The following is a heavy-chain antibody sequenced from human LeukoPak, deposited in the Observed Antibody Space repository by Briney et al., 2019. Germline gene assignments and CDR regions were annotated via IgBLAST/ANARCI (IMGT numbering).Heavy chain of an antibody. CDR2: IYHSGST. CDR3: ARNDYDFWSGNWFDP. V-gene: IGHV4-4*02. Sequence: PSGTLSLTCAVSGGSISSSNWWSWVRPPPGKGLEWIGEIYHSGSTNYNPSLKSRVTISVDKSKNQFSLKLSSVTAADTAVYYCARNDYDFWSGNWFDPWGQGTLVTVSS. J-gene: IGHJ5*02. D-gene: IGHD3-3*01. CDR1: GGSISSSNW.